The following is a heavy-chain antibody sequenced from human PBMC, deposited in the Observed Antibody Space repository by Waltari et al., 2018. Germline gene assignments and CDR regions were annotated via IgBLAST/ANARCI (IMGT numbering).Heavy chain of an antibody. CDR3: ARQYCTNGVCLPPDAFDI. J-gene: IGHJ3*02. CDR1: GGSISSSSYY. CDR2: IYYSGST. D-gene: IGHD2-8*01. V-gene: IGHV4-39*01. Sequence: QLQLQESGPGLVKPSETLSLTCTVSGGSISSSSYYWGWIRQHPGKGLEWIGSIYYSGSTYYNPSLKSRVTISVDTSKNQFSLKLSSVTAADTAVYYCARQYCTNGVCLPPDAFDIWGQGTMVTVSS.